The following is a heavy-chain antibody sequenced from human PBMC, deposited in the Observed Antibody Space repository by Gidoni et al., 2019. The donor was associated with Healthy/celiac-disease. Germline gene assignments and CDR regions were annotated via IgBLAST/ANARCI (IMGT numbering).Heavy chain of an antibody. V-gene: IGHV3-9*01. Sequence: EVQLVESGGGLVQPGRSLRLSCAASGFTFDDYAMHWVRQAPGKGLEWVSGISWNSGSIGYADSVKGRFTISRDNAKNSLYLQMNSLRAEDTALYYCAKTIVGATWGYAFDIWGQGTMVTVSS. CDR1: GFTFDDYA. CDR3: AKTIVGATWGYAFDI. J-gene: IGHJ3*02. CDR2: ISWNSGSI. D-gene: IGHD1-26*01.